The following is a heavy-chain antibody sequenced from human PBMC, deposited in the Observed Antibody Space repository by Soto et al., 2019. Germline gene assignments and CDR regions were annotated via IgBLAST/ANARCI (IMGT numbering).Heavy chain of an antibody. CDR3: TRLSCSGGSCYSWTPDWLDP. D-gene: IGHD2-15*01. CDR1: GYTFTSYA. V-gene: IGHV3-73*01. Sequence: KVSCKASGYTFTSYAMHWVRQASGKGLEWVGRIRSKANSYATAYAASVKGRFTISRDDSKNTAYLQMNSLKTEDTAVYYCTRLSCSGGSCYSWTPDWLDPWGQGTLVTVSS. CDR2: IRSKANSYAT. J-gene: IGHJ5*02.